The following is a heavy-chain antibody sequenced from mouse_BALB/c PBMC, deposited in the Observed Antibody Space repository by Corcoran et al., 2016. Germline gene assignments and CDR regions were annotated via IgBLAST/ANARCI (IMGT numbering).Heavy chain of an antibody. CDR3: ARSRTTATNY. CDR2: INTYTGEP. CDR1: GYTFTNYG. D-gene: IGHD1-2*01. V-gene: IGHV9-3-1*01. Sequence: QIQLVQSGPELKKPGETVKISCKASGYTFTNYGMNWVKQAPGKGLKWMGWINTYTGEPTYADDFKGRFAFSLETSASTAYLQINNLKNEETATYFCARSRTTATNYWGQGTTLTVSS. J-gene: IGHJ2*01.